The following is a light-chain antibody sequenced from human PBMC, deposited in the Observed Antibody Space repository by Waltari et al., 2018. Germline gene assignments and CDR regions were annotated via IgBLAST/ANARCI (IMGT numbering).Light chain of an antibody. Sequence: SSELTQDPAVSVALGQTVRLTCQGDSLRRYNASRYQQKPGQAPILVIYGKDNRPSGIPDRFSGSTSGNTASLTITGSQAEDEADYYCHSRVVSNVRGAFGGGTKLTVL. V-gene: IGLV3-19*01. CDR3: HSRVVSNVRGA. CDR2: GKD. J-gene: IGLJ2*01. CDR1: SLRRYN.